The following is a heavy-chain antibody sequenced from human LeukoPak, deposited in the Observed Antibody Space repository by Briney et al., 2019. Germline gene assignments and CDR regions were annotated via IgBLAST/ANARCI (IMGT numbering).Heavy chain of an antibody. D-gene: IGHD3-22*01. Sequence: SETLSLTCTVSGGSISSSSYYWAWIRQPPGKGLEWIVSMSYSGSTYYNPSLKSRVTKSVDTSTNQFSLKLSSVTAADTAVYYCASAWHLGIVVVMLDYWGQGTLVTVSS. CDR3: ASAWHLGIVVVMLDY. V-gene: IGHV4-39*01. CDR2: MSYSGST. CDR1: GGSISSSSYY. J-gene: IGHJ4*02.